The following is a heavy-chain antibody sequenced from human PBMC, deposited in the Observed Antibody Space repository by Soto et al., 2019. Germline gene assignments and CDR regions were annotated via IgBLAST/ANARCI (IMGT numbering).Heavy chain of an antibody. V-gene: IGHV1-69*13. Sequence: PSLWVAFGGSGGTFSSYSISWVRQSPGQGLEWMGGIIPIFGTANYAQKFQGRVTITADESTSTAYMELSSLRSEDTAVYYCAIEYSSSPPYYPIGYWGQGTLVTVSS. CDR1: GGTFSSYS. J-gene: IGHJ4*02. CDR3: AIEYSSSPPYYPIGY. D-gene: IGHD6-6*01. CDR2: IIPIFGTA.